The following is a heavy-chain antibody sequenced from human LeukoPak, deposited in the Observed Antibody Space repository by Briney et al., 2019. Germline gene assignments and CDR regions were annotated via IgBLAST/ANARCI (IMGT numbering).Heavy chain of an antibody. CDR1: DGSISSSSYY. CDR3: ANYCSSSSCHIRRAFDI. D-gene: IGHD2-2*02. Sequence: SESLSLTCTVSDGSISSSSYYWGWIRQPPGKGLEWIGTIYYSGSTYYSPSLKSRVAISVDTSKNQFSLKLSSVTAADTAVYYCANYCSSSSCHIRRAFDIWGQGTMVTVSS. V-gene: IGHV4-39*01. J-gene: IGHJ3*02. CDR2: IYYSGST.